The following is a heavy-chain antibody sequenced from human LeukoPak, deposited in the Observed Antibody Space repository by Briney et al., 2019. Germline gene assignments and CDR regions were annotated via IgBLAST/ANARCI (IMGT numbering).Heavy chain of an antibody. V-gene: IGHV3-53*01. J-gene: IGHJ4*02. CDR3: AKMGPGSSWVLRQKYYFDY. CDR1: GFTVSGNY. Sequence: GGSLRLSCAASGFTVSGNYMSWVRQAPGKGLECVAAIYSGGDTYYADSVKGRFTVSRDKSKNTVYLQMNSLRAEDTAVYYCAKMGPGSSWVLRQKYYFDYWGQGTLVAVSS. D-gene: IGHD2-8*01. CDR2: IYSGGDT.